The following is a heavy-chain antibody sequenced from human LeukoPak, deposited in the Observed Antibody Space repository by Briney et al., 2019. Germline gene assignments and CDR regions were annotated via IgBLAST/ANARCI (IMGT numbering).Heavy chain of an antibody. CDR1: GFTFSSYA. CDR2: ISYDGSKK. J-gene: IGHJ4*02. CDR3: ARDYNGYCSGGRCYLPFDY. V-gene: IGHV3-30-3*01. Sequence: GGSLRLSCAASGFTFSSYAMHWVRQAPGEGLEWVALISYDGSKKYYADSVKGRFTISRDNSKNTLYLQMNSLRAEDTAVYYCARDYNGYCSGGRCYLPFDYWGQGTLVTVSS. D-gene: IGHD2-15*01.